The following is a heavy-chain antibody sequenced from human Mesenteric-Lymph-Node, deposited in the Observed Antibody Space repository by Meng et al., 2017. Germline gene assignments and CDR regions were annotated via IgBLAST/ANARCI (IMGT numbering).Heavy chain of an antibody. CDR3: AKIHHSSGYYYYLEDY. Sequence: GESLKISCAASGFTFDDYGMSWVRQAPGKGLEWVSGINWNGGSTGYADSVKGRFTISRDNSKNTLYLQMNSLRAEDTAVYYCAKIHHSSGYYYYLEDYWGQGTLVTVSS. CDR2: INWNGGST. J-gene: IGHJ4*02. CDR1: GFTFDDYG. V-gene: IGHV3-20*04. D-gene: IGHD3-22*01.